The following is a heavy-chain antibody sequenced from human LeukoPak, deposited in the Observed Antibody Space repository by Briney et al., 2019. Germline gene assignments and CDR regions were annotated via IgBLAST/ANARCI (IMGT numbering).Heavy chain of an antibody. Sequence: SVKVSCKASGYTFTGYYMHWVRQAPGQGLEWMGGIIPIFGTANYAQKFQGRVTITADESTSTAYMELSSLRSEDTAVYYCARGTGYCSSTSCYTFDYWGQGTLVTVSS. CDR1: GYTFTGYY. J-gene: IGHJ4*02. V-gene: IGHV1-69*13. CDR2: IIPIFGTA. CDR3: ARGTGYCSSTSCYTFDY. D-gene: IGHD2-2*02.